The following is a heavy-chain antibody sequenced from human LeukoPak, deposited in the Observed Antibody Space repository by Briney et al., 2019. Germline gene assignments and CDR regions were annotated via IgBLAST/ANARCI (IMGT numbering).Heavy chain of an antibody. CDR2: MNPNSGNT. J-gene: IGHJ4*02. CDR3: ARVDCSSTSCYDGY. CDR1: GYPFTRYE. Sequence: ASVKASYKASGYPFTRYEINWVRQATRRGLKWMGWMNPNSGNTGYAQKFQGRVTMTRNTSISTAYMELSSLRSEDTAVYYCARVDCSSTSCYDGYWGQGTLVTVSS. D-gene: IGHD2-2*01. V-gene: IGHV1-8*01.